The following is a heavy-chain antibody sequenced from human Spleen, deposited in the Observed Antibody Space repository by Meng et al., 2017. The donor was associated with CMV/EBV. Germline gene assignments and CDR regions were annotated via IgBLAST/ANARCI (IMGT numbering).Heavy chain of an antibody. V-gene: IGHV3-53*01. CDR2: IYSDGTT. D-gene: IGHD5-18*01. CDR1: GFTFSSHS. CDR3: ARATYSYALASIYYFDY. Sequence: GGSLRLSCAASGFTFSSHSMNWVRQAPGKGLEWVSVIYSDGTTYYADSVKGRFTISRDNSKNTLYLQMNSLRAEDTAVYYCARATYSYALASIYYFDYWGQGTLVTVSS. J-gene: IGHJ4*02.